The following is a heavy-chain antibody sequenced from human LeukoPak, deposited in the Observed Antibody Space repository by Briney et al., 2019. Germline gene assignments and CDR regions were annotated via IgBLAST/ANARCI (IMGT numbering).Heavy chain of an antibody. CDR1: DGFITSYY. V-gene: IGHV4-59*01. CDR2: IYYSGST. J-gene: IGHJ4*02. Sequence: SETLSLTCTVSDGFITSYYWSWIRQPPGKGLEWIGHIYYSGSTNYNPSLKSRVTMSVDTSKNQFSLKLNSVTAADTAVYYCARQGRPGKFDFWGQGTLVTVSS. D-gene: IGHD1-14*01. CDR3: ARQGRPGKFDF.